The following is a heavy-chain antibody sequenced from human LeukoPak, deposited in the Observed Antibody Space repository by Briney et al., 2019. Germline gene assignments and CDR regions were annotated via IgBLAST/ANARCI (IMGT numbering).Heavy chain of an antibody. Sequence: GASVKVSCKASGYTFNSSYIHWVRQAPGQVLEWMEIINPSDDSTRYAQKFQGRVTMTKAPSTNTVYMHLSSLSSDDTAVYYCARASYESSAYRHAVYFDYWGQGTLVTVSS. CDR2: INPSDDST. V-gene: IGHV1-46*02. D-gene: IGHD3-22*01. CDR1: GYTFNSSY. CDR3: ARASYESSAYRHAVYFDY. J-gene: IGHJ4*02.